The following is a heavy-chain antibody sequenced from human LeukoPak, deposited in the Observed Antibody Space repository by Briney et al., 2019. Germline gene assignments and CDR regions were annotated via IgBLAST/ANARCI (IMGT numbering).Heavy chain of an antibody. Sequence: PGGSLRLSCAASGFLFSEYYMSWIRQAPGRGLEWVSYISYDSTYRSYADAVKGRFTVSRDNAQNSLSLQMDSLRAEDTAVYYCGSISGGASGDFWGQGTLVTVSS. CDR3: GSISGGASGDF. V-gene: IGHV3-11*06. CDR1: GFLFSEYY. J-gene: IGHJ4*02. D-gene: IGHD3-10*01. CDR2: ISYDSTYR.